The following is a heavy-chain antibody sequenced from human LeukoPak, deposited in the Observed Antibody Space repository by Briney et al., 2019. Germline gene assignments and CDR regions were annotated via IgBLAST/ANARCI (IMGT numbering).Heavy chain of an antibody. CDR1: GGSFSGYY. CDR3: ARASIYGSGSYYSWFDP. Sequence: SETLSLTXAVYGGSFSGYYWSWIRQPPGKGMEWIGVINHSGSTNYNPSLKSRVTISVDTSKNQFSLKLSSVTAADTAVYYCARASIYGSGSYYSWFDPWGQGTLVTVSS. CDR2: INHSGST. J-gene: IGHJ5*02. D-gene: IGHD3-10*01. V-gene: IGHV4-34*01.